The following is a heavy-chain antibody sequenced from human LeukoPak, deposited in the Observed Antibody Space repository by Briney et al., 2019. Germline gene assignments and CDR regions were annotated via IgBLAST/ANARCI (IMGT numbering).Heavy chain of an antibody. CDR2: IKQDGSEK. D-gene: IGHD3-22*01. J-gene: IGHJ3*02. CDR3: ARARLLKRITMTVVENWGAFDI. CDR1: GFTFSSYW. Sequence: GGSLRLSCAASGFTFSSYWMSWVRQAPGKGLEWVANIKQDGSEKYYVDSVKGRFTISRDNSKNTLYLQMNSLRAEDTAVYYCARARLLKRITMTVVENWGAFDIWGQGTMVTVSS. V-gene: IGHV3-7*01.